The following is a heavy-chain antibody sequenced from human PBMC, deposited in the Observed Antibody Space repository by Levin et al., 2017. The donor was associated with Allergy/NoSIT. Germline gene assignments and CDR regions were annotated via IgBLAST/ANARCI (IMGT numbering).Heavy chain of an antibody. CDR3: ARYCTGGGCLDY. V-gene: IGHV3-74*01. CDR1: GFTFSSHW. J-gene: IGHJ4*02. CDR2: IKYDGSST. Sequence: GGSLRLSCAASGFTFSSHWMHWVRQAPGKGLVWVSRIKYDGSSTTYADSVKGRFTISIDNAKNTVHLQMNSLRAEDTAIYYCARYCTGGGCLDYWGQGTLVTVSS. D-gene: IGHD2-8*02.